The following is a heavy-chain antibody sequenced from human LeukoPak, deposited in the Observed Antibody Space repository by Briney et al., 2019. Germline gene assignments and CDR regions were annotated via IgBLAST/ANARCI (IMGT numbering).Heavy chain of an antibody. V-gene: IGHV3-30-3*01. D-gene: IGHD3-3*01. CDR2: ISYDGTNT. Sequence: GGSLRLSCAAAGFIFSSYAMHWVRQAPGKGLEWVAVISYDGTNTDYADSVKGRFTISRDNSKNALYLQMNSLRAEDTAVYYCARCRDYDFWSGSAVDYWGQGTLVTVSS. CDR3: ARCRDYDFWSGSAVDY. CDR1: GFIFSSYA. J-gene: IGHJ4*02.